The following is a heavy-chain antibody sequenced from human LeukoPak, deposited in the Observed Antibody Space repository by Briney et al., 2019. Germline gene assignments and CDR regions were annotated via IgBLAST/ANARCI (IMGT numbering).Heavy chain of an antibody. J-gene: IGHJ5*02. D-gene: IGHD6-13*01. CDR3: AREGIAAAGRRVNWFDP. Sequence: ASVKVSFKASGYTFTRYGISWVRQAPGQGLEWMGWISAYNGNTNYAQKLQGRVTMTTDTSTSTAYMELRSLRSDDTAVYYCAREGIAAAGRRVNWFDPWGQGTLVTVSS. CDR1: GYTFTRYG. V-gene: IGHV1-18*01. CDR2: ISAYNGNT.